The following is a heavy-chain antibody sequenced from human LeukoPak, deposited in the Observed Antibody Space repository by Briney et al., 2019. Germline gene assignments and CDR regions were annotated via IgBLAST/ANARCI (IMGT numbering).Heavy chain of an antibody. CDR1: GYSFTSYW. V-gene: IGHV5-51*01. D-gene: IGHD3-22*01. Sequence: GEPLKISCKGSGYSFTSYWIGWVRQMPGKGLEWMGIIYPGDSDTRYSPSFQGQVTISADKSISAAYLQWSSLKASDTAMYYCARTSLGYYDSSGYYGYGMDVWGQGTTVTVSS. CDR2: IYPGDSDT. CDR3: ARTSLGYYDSSGYYGYGMDV. J-gene: IGHJ6*02.